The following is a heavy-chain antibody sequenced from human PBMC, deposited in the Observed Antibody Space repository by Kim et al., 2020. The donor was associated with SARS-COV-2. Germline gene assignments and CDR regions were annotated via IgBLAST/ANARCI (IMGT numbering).Heavy chain of an antibody. Sequence: SETLSLTCTVSGGSISSSSYYWGWIRQPPGKGLEWIGSIYYSGSTYYNPSLKSRVTISVDTSKNQFSLKLSSVTAADTAVYYCARHQRITMILDYWGQGTLVTVSS. J-gene: IGHJ4*02. CDR3: ARHQRITMILDY. CDR2: IYYSGST. V-gene: IGHV4-39*01. CDR1: GGSISSSSYY. D-gene: IGHD3-22*01.